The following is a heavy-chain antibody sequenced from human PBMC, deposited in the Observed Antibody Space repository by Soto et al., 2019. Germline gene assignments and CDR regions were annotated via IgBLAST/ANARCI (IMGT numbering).Heavy chain of an antibody. CDR2: FYSGGST. CDR1: GFTVSTNY. J-gene: IGHJ4*02. Sequence: EVQLVESGGGLIQAGGSLRLSCEASGFTVSTNYMSWVRQTPGKGLEWVSVFYSGGSTFYADSVKGRFTISRDNSKNTLHLQMRSLRTEDTAVYYCARGFPSMTYYGEYYFDYWGQGTLVTVSS. D-gene: IGHD3-10*01. CDR3: ARGFPSMTYYGEYYFDY. V-gene: IGHV3-53*01.